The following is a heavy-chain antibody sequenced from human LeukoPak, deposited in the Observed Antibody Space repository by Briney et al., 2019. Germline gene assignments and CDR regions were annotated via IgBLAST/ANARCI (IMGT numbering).Heavy chain of an antibody. J-gene: IGHJ6*03. Sequence: SETLSLTCAVSGGSISSYYWSWIRQPPGKGLEWIGYIYYSGSTNYNPSLKSRVTISVDTSKNQFSLKLSSVTAADTAVYYCASFGVPAALDYYYMDVWGKGTTVTVSS. V-gene: IGHV4-59*01. CDR2: IYYSGST. CDR1: GGSISSYY. CDR3: ASFGVPAALDYYYMDV. D-gene: IGHD2-2*01.